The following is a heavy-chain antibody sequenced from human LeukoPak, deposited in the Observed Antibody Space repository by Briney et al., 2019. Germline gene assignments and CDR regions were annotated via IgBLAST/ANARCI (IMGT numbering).Heavy chain of an antibody. Sequence: GGSLRLSCAASGFTFSSYAMNWVRQAAGKGLEWVSGFSGSGVSTHYADSVKGRFTVSRDDSENTLYLQMNSLRAEDTAVYYCAKGNDYSDYYFDQWGQGTLVTVSS. J-gene: IGHJ4*02. V-gene: IGHV3-23*01. CDR2: FSGSGVST. CDR3: AKGNDYSDYYFDQ. D-gene: IGHD4-11*01. CDR1: GFTFSSYA.